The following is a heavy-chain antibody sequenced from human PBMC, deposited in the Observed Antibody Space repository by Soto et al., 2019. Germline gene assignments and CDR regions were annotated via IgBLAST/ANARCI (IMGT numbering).Heavy chain of an antibody. V-gene: IGHV1-69*01. Sequence: QVQLVQSGAEVKKPGSSVKVSCKASGGTFSSYAISWVRQAPGQGLEWMGGIIPIVVTANYAQKFQGRVTSTADDSKSTAYRELSSLRSEATAVYYGARGGPRQYSSSSSFDYWGQGTLVTVSS. CDR3: ARGGPRQYSSSSSFDY. CDR1: GGTFSSYA. CDR2: IIPIVVTA. D-gene: IGHD6-6*01. J-gene: IGHJ4*02.